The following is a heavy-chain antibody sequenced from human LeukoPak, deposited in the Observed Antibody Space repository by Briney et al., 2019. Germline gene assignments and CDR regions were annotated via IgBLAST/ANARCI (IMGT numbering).Heavy chain of an antibody. V-gene: IGHV1-46*01. D-gene: IGHD3-10*01. J-gene: IGHJ4*02. Sequence: ASVKVSCKASGYTFTSYYMHWVRQAPGQGLEWMGIINPSGGSTSYAQKFQGRVTMTRDTSTSTVYMELSSLRSEDTAVYYCVRGPITMVRGAYLDYWGQGTLVTVSS. CDR2: INPSGGST. CDR1: GYTFTSYY. CDR3: VRGPITMVRGAYLDY.